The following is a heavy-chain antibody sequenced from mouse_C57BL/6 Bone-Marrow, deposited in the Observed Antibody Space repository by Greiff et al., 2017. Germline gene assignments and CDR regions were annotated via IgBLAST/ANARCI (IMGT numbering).Heavy chain of an antibody. J-gene: IGHJ4*01. CDR1: GFTFTDYY. CDR3: ARYPLYYDYDDYYAMDY. D-gene: IGHD2-4*01. Sequence: EVQLMESGGGLVQPGGSLSLSCAASGFTFTDYYMSWVRQPPGKALEWLGFIRNKANGYTTEYSASVKGRFTISRDNSQSILYLQMNALRAEDSATYYCARYPLYYDYDDYYAMDYWGQGTSVTVSS. V-gene: IGHV7-3*01. CDR2: IRNKANGYTT.